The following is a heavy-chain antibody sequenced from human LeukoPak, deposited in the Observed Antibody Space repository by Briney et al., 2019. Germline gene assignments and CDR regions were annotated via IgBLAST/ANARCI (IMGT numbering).Heavy chain of an antibody. CDR2: IKQDGSEK. V-gene: IGHV3-7*01. D-gene: IGHD2-15*01. J-gene: IGHJ6*03. CDR1: GFTFSSYW. Sequence: GGSLRLSCAASGFTFSSYWMSWVRQAPGKGLEWVANIKQDGSEKYYVDSVKGRFTISRDNAKNSLYLQMNSLRAEDTAVYYCAREFGGYCSGGSCYYYYYMDVWGKGTTVTISS. CDR3: AREFGGYCSGGSCYYYYYMDV.